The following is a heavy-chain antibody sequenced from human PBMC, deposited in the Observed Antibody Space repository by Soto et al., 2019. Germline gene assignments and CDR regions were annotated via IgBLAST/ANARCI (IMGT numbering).Heavy chain of an antibody. J-gene: IGHJ5*02. D-gene: IGHD6-13*01. Sequence: QVQLQESGPGLVKPSQTLSLTCTVSGGSISSGGYYWSWIRQHPGKGLEWIGYIYYSGSTYYNPSLKSRVTISVGTSKNQFSLKLSSVTAADTAVYYCARDPGYSSSWAAQNWFDPWGQGTLVTVSS. CDR3: ARDPGYSSSWAAQNWFDP. CDR2: IYYSGST. CDR1: GGSISSGGYY. V-gene: IGHV4-31*03.